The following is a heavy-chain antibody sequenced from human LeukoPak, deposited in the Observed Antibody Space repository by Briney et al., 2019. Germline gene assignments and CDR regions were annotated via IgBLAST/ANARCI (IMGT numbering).Heavy chain of an antibody. Sequence: SETLYLTCTVSGGSISSGDYYWSWIRQPPGKGLEWIGYIYHSGNTYYSPSLKSRLTISVDTPRNQFSLKLRSVTAADTAVYYCARGGTRITIVGVVINDFDYWGQGTLVTVSS. D-gene: IGHD3-3*01. V-gene: IGHV4-30-4*08. J-gene: IGHJ4*02. CDR1: GGSISSGDYY. CDR2: IYHSGNT. CDR3: ARGGTRITIVGVVINDFDY.